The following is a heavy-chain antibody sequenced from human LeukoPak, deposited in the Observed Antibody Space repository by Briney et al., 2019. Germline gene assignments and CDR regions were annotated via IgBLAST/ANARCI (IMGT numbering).Heavy chain of an antibody. Sequence: PGGSLRLSCAASGFTFSSYAMQWVRQAPGKGLEWVAFISYDGSNKYYADFVKGRFTISRDNSKNTLYLQMNSLRAEDTAVYYCARSLKRELLRTYFDYWGQGTLVTVSS. J-gene: IGHJ4*02. V-gene: IGHV3-30*03. D-gene: IGHD1-26*01. CDR3: ARSLKRELLRTYFDY. CDR2: ISYDGSNK. CDR1: GFTFSSYA.